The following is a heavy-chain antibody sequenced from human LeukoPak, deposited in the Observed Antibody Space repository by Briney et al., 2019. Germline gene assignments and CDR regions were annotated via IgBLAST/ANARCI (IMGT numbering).Heavy chain of an antibody. V-gene: IGHV4-30-2*01. J-gene: IGHJ4*02. Sequence: SETLSLTCAVSGGSISSGGYSWSWIRQPPGKGLEWIGYIYHSGSTYYNPSLKSRVTISLDRSKNQFSLKLSSVTAADTAVYYCARGRTVLFDYWGQGTLVTVSS. CDR2: IYHSGST. CDR1: GGSISSGGYS. D-gene: IGHD4-17*01. CDR3: ARGRTVLFDY.